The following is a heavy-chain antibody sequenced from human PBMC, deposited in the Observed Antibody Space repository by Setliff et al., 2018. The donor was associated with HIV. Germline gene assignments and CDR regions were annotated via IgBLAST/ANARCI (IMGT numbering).Heavy chain of an antibody. D-gene: IGHD3-3*01. CDR2: LFTSGKT. CDR1: GGSVSLYY. J-gene: IGHJ6*03. CDR3: ARDLFNEWQGHYYYYMDV. V-gene: IGHV4-4*07. Sequence: ETLSLTCTVSGGSVSLYYWNWMRQPVGKGLEWIGRLFTSGKTIFSPSLKSRVSMSVDTSKNAVSLKLDSVTAGDTAVYFCARDLFNEWQGHYYYYMDVWGKGTTVTVSS.